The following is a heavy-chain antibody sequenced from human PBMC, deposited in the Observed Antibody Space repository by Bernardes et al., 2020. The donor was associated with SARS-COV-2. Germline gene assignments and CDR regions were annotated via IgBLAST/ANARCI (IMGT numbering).Heavy chain of an antibody. D-gene: IGHD3-22*01. CDR2: ISGTGETI. V-gene: IGHV3-23*01. Sequence: GGSLRLSCVASGFTFTSHAITWVRQAPGKWLEWVSSISGTGETIYFADSVKGRFTISRDNSKNTVYLQMNSLRAEDTAVYYCAKGPGNRGGYPRDWGQGTLVTVSS. J-gene: IGHJ4*02. CDR1: GFTFTSHA. CDR3: AKGPGNRGGYPRD.